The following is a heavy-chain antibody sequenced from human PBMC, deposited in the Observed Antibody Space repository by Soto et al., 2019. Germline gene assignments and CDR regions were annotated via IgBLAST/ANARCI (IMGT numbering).Heavy chain of an antibody. CDR3: ARRYGPGFDY. Sequence: SETLSLTCAVYGGSFSGYYWSRIRQPPGRGLEWIGYIYYSGSTNYNPSLKSRVTISVDTSKNQFSLKLSSVTAADTAVYYCARRYGPGFDYWGQGTLVTVSS. V-gene: IGHV4-59*08. D-gene: IGHD4-17*01. CDR2: IYYSGST. J-gene: IGHJ4*02. CDR1: GGSFSGYY.